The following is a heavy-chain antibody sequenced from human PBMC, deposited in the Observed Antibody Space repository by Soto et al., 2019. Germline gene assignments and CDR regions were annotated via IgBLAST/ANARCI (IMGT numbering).Heavy chain of an antibody. CDR1: GFSLSTSGVG. D-gene: IGHD6-6*01. CDR2: IYWDDDK. CDR3: AQGYSSSSRFRYYYYGMDV. V-gene: IGHV2-5*02. J-gene: IGHJ6*02. Sequence: QITLKESGPTLVKPTQTLTLTCTFSGFSLSTSGVGVGWIRQPPGKALEWLALIYWDDDKRYSPSLKSRLTITKDTSKNQVVLTMTNMDPVDTATYYCAQGYSSSSRFRYYYYGMDVWGQGTTVTVSS.